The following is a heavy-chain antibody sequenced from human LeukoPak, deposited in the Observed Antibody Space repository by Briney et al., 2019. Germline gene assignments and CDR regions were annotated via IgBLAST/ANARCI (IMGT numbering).Heavy chain of an antibody. CDR1: GYTFTSYG. CDR3: ARDRYYYDSSGYQELDY. J-gene: IGHJ4*02. V-gene: IGHV1-18*01. Sequence: GASVKVSCKASGYTFTSYGISWVRQAPGQGLEWMGWISAYNSNTNYAQKLQGRVTMTTDTSTSTAYMELRSLRSDDTAVYYCARDRYYYDSSGYQELDYWGQGTLVTVSS. D-gene: IGHD3-22*01. CDR2: ISAYNSNT.